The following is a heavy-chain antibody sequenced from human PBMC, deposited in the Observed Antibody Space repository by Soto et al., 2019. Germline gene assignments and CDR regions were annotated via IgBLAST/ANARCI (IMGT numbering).Heavy chain of an antibody. CDR1: GYTFTTSG. CDR2: VSGYNGNT. J-gene: IGHJ6*02. V-gene: IGHV1-18*01. Sequence: QVQLVQSGGEVKKPGASVKVSCKASGYTFTTSGVSWVRQAPGQGLEWMGWVSGYNGNTKYEDKFHDRGTMTTDTSTSTAYLELRSLTTDDTAVYYCARAGDLPYYYYGMDFWGQGTTVIVSS. D-gene: IGHD3-10*01. CDR3: ARAGDLPYYYYGMDF.